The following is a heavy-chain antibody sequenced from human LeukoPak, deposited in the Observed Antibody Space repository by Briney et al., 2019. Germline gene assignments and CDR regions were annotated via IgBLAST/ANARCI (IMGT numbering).Heavy chain of an antibody. CDR1: GYTLTSYY. Sequence: ASVKVSCKASGYTLTSYYMHWVRQAPGQGLEWMGIINPSGGSTSYTQKFQGRVTMTRDMSTSTVYMELSSLRSEDTAVYYCARAPGPRIYWYFDLWGRGTLVTVSS. V-gene: IGHV1-46*01. J-gene: IGHJ2*01. CDR3: ARAPGPRIYWYFDL. CDR2: INPSGGST.